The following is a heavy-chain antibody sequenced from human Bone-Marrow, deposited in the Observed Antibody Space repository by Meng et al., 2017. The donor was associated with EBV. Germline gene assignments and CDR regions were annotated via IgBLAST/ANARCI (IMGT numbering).Heavy chain of an antibody. J-gene: IGHJ5*02. CDR1: GDSISSFYY. CDR2: VHYTGST. V-gene: IGHV4-39*01. CDR3: ARPFPSWQSPRLDPFGA. Sequence: LPGAGPGQGKPWVTLALPCTVSGDSISSFYYWGWIRQPPGRGLEWIGSVHYTGSTYYSPSLKSRVTVSVDTSKNQFSLRLTSVTAADTAVYYCARPFPSWQSPRLDPFGAWGQGTLVTGSS. D-gene: IGHD6-19*01.